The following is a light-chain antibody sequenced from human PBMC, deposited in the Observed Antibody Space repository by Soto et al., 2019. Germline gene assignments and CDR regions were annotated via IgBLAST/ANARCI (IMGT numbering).Light chain of an antibody. CDR3: QQYYSYSYT. J-gene: IGKJ2*01. CDR2: KAS. Sequence: DIQMTQSPSTLSASVGDRVTITCRASQSISSLLAWYQQKPGKAPKLLIYKASSLESGVPSRFSGSGSGTEFTLTISSLQPDDFATYYCQQYYSYSYTFAQGTKLEIK. V-gene: IGKV1-5*03. CDR1: QSISSL.